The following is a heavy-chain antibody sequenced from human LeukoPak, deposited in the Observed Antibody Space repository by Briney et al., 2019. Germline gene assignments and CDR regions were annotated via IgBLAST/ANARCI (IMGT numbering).Heavy chain of an antibody. V-gene: IGHV1-2*06. CDR2: INPNSGGT. CDR1: GYTFTDYY. CDR3: AREPNTYYDSSGAPRAFDI. D-gene: IGHD3-22*01. Sequence: ASVKVSCKASGYTFTDYYMHWVRQAPGQGLEWMGRINPNSGGTNYAQKFQGRVTMTRDTSISTAYMELSRLRSDDTAVYYCAREPNTYYDSSGAPRAFDIWGQGTMVTVSS. J-gene: IGHJ3*02.